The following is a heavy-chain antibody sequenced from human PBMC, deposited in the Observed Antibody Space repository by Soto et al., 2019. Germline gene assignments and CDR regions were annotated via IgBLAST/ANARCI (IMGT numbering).Heavy chain of an antibody. CDR3: ARGGLMVYAMFDY. CDR1: GGSFSGYY. CDR2: INHSGST. J-gene: IGHJ4*02. D-gene: IGHD2-8*01. Sequence: QVQLQQWGAGLLKPSETLSLTCAVYGGSFSGYYWSWIRQPPGKGLEWIGEINHSGSTKYNPSLKSRVTISGDTSKNQFSLRLSSVTAADTALYDCARGGLMVYAMFDYWGRGTLVTVSS. V-gene: IGHV4-34*01.